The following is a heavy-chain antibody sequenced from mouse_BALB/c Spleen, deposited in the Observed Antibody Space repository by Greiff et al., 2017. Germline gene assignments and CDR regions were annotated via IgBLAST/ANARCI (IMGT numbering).Heavy chain of an antibody. Sequence: EVHLVESGGGLVQPGGSLRLSCATSGFTFTDYYMSWVRQPPGKALEWLGFISNKANGYSTEYSASVKGRFTISRDNSQSILYLQMNTLRAEDSATYYCARRYYVSEGFAYWGQGTLVTVSA. D-gene: IGHD1-1*01. V-gene: IGHV7-3*02. CDR1: GFTFTDYY. J-gene: IGHJ3*01. CDR2: ISNKANGYST. CDR3: ARRYYVSEGFAY.